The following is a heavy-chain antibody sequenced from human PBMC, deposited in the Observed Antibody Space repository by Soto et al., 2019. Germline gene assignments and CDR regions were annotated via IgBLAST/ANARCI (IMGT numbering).Heavy chain of an antibody. CDR2: ISYDGTNT. J-gene: IGHJ6*02. CDR3: ARDPVVVVPAARGPPYGMDV. D-gene: IGHD2-2*01. V-gene: IGHV3-30-3*01. Sequence: GGSLRLSCAASGFIFSTFTMHWVRQAPGKGLEWVAVISYDGTNTYYADSVKGRFTISRDNSKNTLDLQMSSLRSEDTAVYYCARDPVVVVPAARGPPYGMDVWGQGTTVTVSS. CDR1: GFIFSTFT.